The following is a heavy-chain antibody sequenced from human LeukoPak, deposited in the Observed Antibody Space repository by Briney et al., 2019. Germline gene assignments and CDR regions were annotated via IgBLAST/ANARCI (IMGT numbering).Heavy chain of an antibody. CDR1: GFSFSSYG. J-gene: IGHJ4*02. V-gene: IGHV3-30*18. D-gene: IGHD3-3*01. CDR3: AKEGLRFLEWPLDY. Sequence: GGSLRLSCAASGFSFSSYGMHWVRQAPGKGLEWVAVISYDGSNEYFADSVKGRFTVSRDNSKNTVYLQMNSLRAEDTAVYYCAKEGLRFLEWPLDYWGQGTLVTVSS. CDR2: ISYDGSNE.